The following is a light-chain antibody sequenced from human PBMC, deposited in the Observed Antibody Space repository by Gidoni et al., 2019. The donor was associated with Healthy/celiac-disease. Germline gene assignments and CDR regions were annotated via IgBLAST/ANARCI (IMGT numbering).Light chain of an antibody. V-gene: IGLV2-23*03. CDR1: SADVGSYAL. J-gene: IGLJ2*01. CDR3: CSYAGSSTFVV. CDR2: EGS. Sequence: QSALTPPASVSGSPGQSIPISCTGTSADVGSYALVSWYQQHPGKAPKLMIYEGSKRPSGVSNRFSGSKSDNTASLTISGLQAEDEADYYCCSYAGSSTFVVFGGGTKLTVL.